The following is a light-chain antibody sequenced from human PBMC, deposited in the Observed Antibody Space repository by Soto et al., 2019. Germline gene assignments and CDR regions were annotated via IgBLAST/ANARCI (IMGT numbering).Light chain of an antibody. CDR1: QSVSSSY. V-gene: IGKV3-20*01. CDR2: GAS. Sequence: EIVLTQSPGTLSLSPGERATLSCRASQSVSSSYLAWYQQTPGQAPRPLIYGASSRATGIPDRFSGNGSGTDFTLTISRLEPADFAVYYCQQYGSSPYTFGQGTKLEIK. CDR3: QQYGSSPYT. J-gene: IGKJ2*01.